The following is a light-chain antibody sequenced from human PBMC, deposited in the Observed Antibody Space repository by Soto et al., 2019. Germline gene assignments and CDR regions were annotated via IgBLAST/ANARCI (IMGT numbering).Light chain of an antibody. CDR1: SSNIGSNT. J-gene: IGLJ2*01. V-gene: IGLV1-44*01. CDR3: AAWDDSLNGVV. Sequence: SVLTQPPSASGPPGQRVTISCSGSSSNIGSNTVNWYQQLPGTAPKLLIYSNNQRPSGVPDRFSGSKSGTSASLAISGLQSEDEADYYCAAWDDSLNGVVFGGGTQLTVL. CDR2: SNN.